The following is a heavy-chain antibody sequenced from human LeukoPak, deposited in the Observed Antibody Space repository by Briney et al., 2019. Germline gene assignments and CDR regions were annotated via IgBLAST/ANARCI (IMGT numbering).Heavy chain of an antibody. Sequence: SETLSLTCAVYGGSFSGYYWSWIRQPPGKGLEWIGEINHSGSTNYNPSLKSRVTISVDKSMNQFSLKLSSVTAADTAVYYCARGYCTNGVCSYFDYWGQGTLVTVSS. V-gene: IGHV4-34*01. CDR2: INHSGST. J-gene: IGHJ4*02. CDR3: ARGYCTNGVCSYFDY. CDR1: GGSFSGYY. D-gene: IGHD2-8*01.